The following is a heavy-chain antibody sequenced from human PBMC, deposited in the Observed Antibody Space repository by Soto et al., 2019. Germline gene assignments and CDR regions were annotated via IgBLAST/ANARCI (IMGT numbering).Heavy chain of an antibody. Sequence: GGSLRLSCAASGFSFTNYSVNWVRQAPGKGLEWVSGISGGGGTTYYADSVKGRFSISRDNSENTLYLQMSSLRADDTAVYYCAKGIYDGMGYYYYNMDVWGHGTAVTVS. CDR3: AKGIYDGMGYYYYNMDV. D-gene: IGHD5-12*01. J-gene: IGHJ6*02. CDR1: GFSFTNYS. CDR2: ISGGGGTT. V-gene: IGHV3-23*01.